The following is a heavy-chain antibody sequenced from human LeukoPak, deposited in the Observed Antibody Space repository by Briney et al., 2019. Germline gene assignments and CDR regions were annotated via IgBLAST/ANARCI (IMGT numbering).Heavy chain of an antibody. D-gene: IGHD3-10*01. CDR1: GASFSGYS. Sequence: SETLSLTCAVYGASFSGYSWNWISQPPVKGLEWIGEINHSGGTNYNPSLKSRVTISVDTSKKQFSLKLSSVTAADTAVYYCARGVDYYGVWGQGTLVTVSS. J-gene: IGHJ4*02. V-gene: IGHV4-34*01. CDR3: ARGVDYYGV. CDR2: INHSGGT.